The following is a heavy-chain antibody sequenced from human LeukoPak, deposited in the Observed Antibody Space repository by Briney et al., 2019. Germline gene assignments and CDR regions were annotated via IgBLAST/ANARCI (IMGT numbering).Heavy chain of an antibody. CDR2: INPNSGGT. CDR3: ARGGGYYYGSGSYYVPDFDY. CDR1: GYTFSDYY. V-gene: IGHV1-2*02. J-gene: IGHJ4*02. D-gene: IGHD3-10*01. Sequence: ASVKVSCKASGYTFSDYYMHWVRQAPGQGLEWMGWINPNSGGTKYAQKFQGRVTMTRDTSISTAYMELSRLRSDDTAVYYCARGGGYYYGSGSYYVPDFDYWGQGTLVTVSS.